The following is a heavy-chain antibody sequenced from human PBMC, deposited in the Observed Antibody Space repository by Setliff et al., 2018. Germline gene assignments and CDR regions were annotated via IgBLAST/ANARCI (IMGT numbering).Heavy chain of an antibody. V-gene: IGHV2-5*01. Sequence: SGPTLVNPTQTLTVTCTFSGFSLTTSGVGVGWIRQPPGKALEWLALIYWNDDKRYDPSLKSRLTITKDTSKTQVVLTMTNMDPVDTATYFCAHTSGGGNSACFDYWGQGVLVTVSS. CDR1: GFSLTTSGVG. J-gene: IGHJ4*02. CDR3: AHTSGGGNSACFDY. CDR2: IYWNDDK. D-gene: IGHD4-4*01.